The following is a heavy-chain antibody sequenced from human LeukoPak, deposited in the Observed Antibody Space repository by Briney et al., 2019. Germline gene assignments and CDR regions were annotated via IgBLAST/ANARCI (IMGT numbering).Heavy chain of an antibody. CDR1: EFSFTSYD. J-gene: IGHJ4*02. V-gene: IGHV3-20*04. D-gene: IGHD4-17*01. Sequence: PAESLTLSCAVSEFSFTSYDLKWVRHAPGRGIERVTGIDCNGGRTDYAGSVKGRFIISRDNAENSLYLQMNSLRAEDTALYYCARDYDYDGYPGYWGQGTLVTVSS. CDR2: IDCNGGRT. CDR3: ARDYDYDGYPGY.